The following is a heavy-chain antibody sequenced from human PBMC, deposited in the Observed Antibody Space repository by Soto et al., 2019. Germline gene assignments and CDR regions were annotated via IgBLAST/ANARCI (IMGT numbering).Heavy chain of an antibody. CDR1: GYTFTHYY. J-gene: IGHJ4*02. Sequence: QVQLVQSGAEVRKPGASVKLSCQASGYTFTHYYIHWVRQAPGQGLEWLGIINPDTATTSYAQTFQGRVTLTTDTSASTVYLALSGLAAEDTAVYYCASCPIYGGDSYFAYWGQGTLVTVSS. CDR2: INPDTATT. V-gene: IGHV1-46*01. D-gene: IGHD2-21*01. CDR3: ASCPIYGGDSYFAY.